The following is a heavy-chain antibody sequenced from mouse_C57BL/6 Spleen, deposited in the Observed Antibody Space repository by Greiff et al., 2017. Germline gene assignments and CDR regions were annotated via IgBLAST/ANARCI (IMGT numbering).Heavy chain of an antibody. J-gene: IGHJ2*01. CDR3: AREGVYDGYYGDY. CDR2: IDPSDSYT. D-gene: IGHD2-3*01. V-gene: IGHV1-69*01. Sequence: VQLQQPGAELVMPGASVKLSCKASGYTFTSYWMHWVKQRPGQGLEWIGEIDPSDSYTNYNQKFKGKSTLTVDKSSSTAYMQLSSLTSEDSAVYYCAREGVYDGYYGDYWGQGTTLTVSS. CDR1: GYTFTSYW.